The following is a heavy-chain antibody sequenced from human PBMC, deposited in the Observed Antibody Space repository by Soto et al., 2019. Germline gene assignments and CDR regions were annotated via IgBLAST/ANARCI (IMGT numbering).Heavy chain of an antibody. Sequence: PSETLSLTCAVYGGSFSGYYWSWIRQPPGKGLEWMANIKQDGSEKYYVDSVKGRFTISRDNAKNSLYLQMNSLRAEDTAVYYCARDRPYYDFWSGYPLDAFDIWGQGTMVTVSS. J-gene: IGHJ3*02. CDR1: GGSFSGYY. CDR2: IKQDGSEK. CDR3: ARDRPYYDFWSGYPLDAFDI. D-gene: IGHD3-3*01. V-gene: IGHV3-7*01.